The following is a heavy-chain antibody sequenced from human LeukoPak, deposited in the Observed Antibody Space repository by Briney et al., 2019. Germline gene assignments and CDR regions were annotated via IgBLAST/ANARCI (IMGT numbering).Heavy chain of an antibody. J-gene: IGHJ4*02. Sequence: SETLSLTCTVSGGSISSSRYYWGWIRQPPGKGLEWIGSIYYSGSTYYNPSLKSRVTISVDTSKNQFSLKLSSVTAADTAVYYCARLIAVAGTITFDYWGQGTLVTVSS. D-gene: IGHD6-19*01. CDR3: ARLIAVAGTITFDY. V-gene: IGHV4-39*01. CDR2: IYYSGST. CDR1: GGSISSSRYY.